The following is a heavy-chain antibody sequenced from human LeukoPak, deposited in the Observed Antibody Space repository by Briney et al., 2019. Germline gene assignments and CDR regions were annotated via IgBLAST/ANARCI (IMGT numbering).Heavy chain of an antibody. V-gene: IGHV1-2*02. J-gene: IGHJ4*02. Sequence: ASVKVSCKASGYTFSDHYIHWVRQAPGQGLEWMGWITPRSGGTNYAQKFQGRLTMTRDTSITTAYMELSSLRSEDTAVYYCAREDYYDSGSNDYWGQGTLVTVSS. D-gene: IGHD3-22*01. CDR3: AREDYYDSGSNDY. CDR1: GYTFSDHY. CDR2: ITPRSGGT.